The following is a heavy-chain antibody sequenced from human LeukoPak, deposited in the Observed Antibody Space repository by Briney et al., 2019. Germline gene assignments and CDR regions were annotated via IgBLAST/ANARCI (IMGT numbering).Heavy chain of an antibody. CDR1: GYDFTTYW. D-gene: IGHD2-8*01. Sequence: GESLKISCQVSGYDFTTYWISWVRQKPGKGLEWMGIIFPAASDTAYSPSFQGQVTISADKSISTAYLQWGSLKASDTAIYYCARRYCINGVCLGRVGSFDYWGQGTLVTVSS. CDR3: ARRYCINGVCLGRVGSFDY. CDR2: IFPAASDT. V-gene: IGHV5-51*01. J-gene: IGHJ4*02.